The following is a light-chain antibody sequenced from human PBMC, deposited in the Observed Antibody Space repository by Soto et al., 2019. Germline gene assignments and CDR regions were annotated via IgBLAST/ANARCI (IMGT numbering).Light chain of an antibody. CDR2: GAS. J-gene: IGKJ2*01. V-gene: IGKV3-20*01. Sequence: EIVLTQSPGTLSLSPGERVTLSCRASQSVSSSYLAWYQQKPGQAPRLLIYGASSRATGIPDRFSGSGSGTDFTLTISRLEPEDFEVYYCQQYGSSPVYTFGQGTKLEIK. CDR3: QQYGSSPVYT. CDR1: QSVSSSY.